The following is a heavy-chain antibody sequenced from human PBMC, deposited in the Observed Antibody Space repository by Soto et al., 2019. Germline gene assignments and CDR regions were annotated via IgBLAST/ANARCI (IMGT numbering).Heavy chain of an antibody. CDR3: ARLTWEFDTRSPLDY. CDR1: GYPFTKYG. V-gene: IGHV1-18*04. D-gene: IGHD1-26*01. J-gene: IGHJ4*02. CDR2: ISANNEDT. Sequence: ASVKVSCKASGYPFTKYGISWVRQAPGQGLGWMGWISANNEDTNYAQHLQGRVTMTTDASTSTAYMELRSLTSDDTAVYYCARLTWEFDTRSPLDYWGQGTLVTVSS.